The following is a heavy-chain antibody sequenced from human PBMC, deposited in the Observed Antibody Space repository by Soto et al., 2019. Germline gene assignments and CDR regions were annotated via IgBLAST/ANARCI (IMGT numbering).Heavy chain of an antibody. CDR3: AKDLTIWGVVTTLLAEALDV. CDR2: ISGSGGST. CDR1: GFTFSSYA. Sequence: GGSLRLCCAASGFTFSSYAMSWVRQAPGKGLEWVSAISGSGGSTYYADSVKGRFTISRDNSKNTLYLQMNSLRAEDTAVYYCAKDLTIWGVVTTLLAEALDVWGQGTTVTVSS. V-gene: IGHV3-23*01. D-gene: IGHD3-3*01. J-gene: IGHJ6*01.